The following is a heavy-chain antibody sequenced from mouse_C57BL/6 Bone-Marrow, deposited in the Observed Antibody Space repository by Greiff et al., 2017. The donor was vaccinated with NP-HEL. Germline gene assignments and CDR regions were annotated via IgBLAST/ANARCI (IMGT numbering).Heavy chain of an antibody. D-gene: IGHD2-5*01. V-gene: IGHV1-55*01. Sequence: VKLQQPGAELVKPGASVKMSCKASGYTFTSYWITWVKQRPGQGLEWIGDIYPGSGSTNYNEKFKSKATLTVDTSSSTAYMQLSSLTAEDSAVYYCARESNYEAMDYWGQGTSVTVSS. CDR3: ARESNYEAMDY. J-gene: IGHJ4*01. CDR1: GYTFTSYW. CDR2: IYPGSGST.